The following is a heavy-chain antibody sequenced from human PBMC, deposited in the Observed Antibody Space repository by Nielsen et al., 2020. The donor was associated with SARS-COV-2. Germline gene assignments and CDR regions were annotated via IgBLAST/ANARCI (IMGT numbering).Heavy chain of an antibody. CDR1: GGSISSYY. D-gene: IGHD3-10*01. CDR2: IYYSGST. Sequence: SETLSLTCTVSGGSISSYYWIWIRQPPGKGLEWIGYIYYSGSTNYNPSLKSRVTISVDTSKNQFSLKLSSVTAADTAVYYCAREGEDGSGSYYNVWYFDYWGQGTLVTVSS. CDR3: AREGEDGSGSYYNVWYFDY. V-gene: IGHV4-59*01. J-gene: IGHJ4*02.